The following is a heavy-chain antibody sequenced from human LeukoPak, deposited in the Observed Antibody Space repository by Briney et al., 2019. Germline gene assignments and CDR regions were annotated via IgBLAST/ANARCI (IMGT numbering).Heavy chain of an antibody. V-gene: IGHV4-34*01. CDR2: INHSGST. CDR1: GGSFSGYY. D-gene: IGHD6-13*01. CDR3: ARGKIAAAGTGPENFDY. Sequence: SETLSLTCAVYGGSFSGYYWSWIRQPPGKGLEWIRKINHSGSTNYNPSLKSRVTISVDTSKNQFSLKLSSVTAADTAVYYCARGKIAAAGTGPENFDYWGQGTLVTVSS. J-gene: IGHJ4*02.